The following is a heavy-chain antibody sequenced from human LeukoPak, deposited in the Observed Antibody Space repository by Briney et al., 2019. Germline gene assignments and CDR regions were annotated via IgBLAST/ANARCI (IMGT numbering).Heavy chain of an antibody. CDR3: AKDPEYYDSSGY. D-gene: IGHD3-22*01. CDR2: ISYDGSNK. V-gene: IGHV3-30*18. CDR1: GFTFSSYS. Sequence: PGGSLRLSCAASGFTFSSYSMHWVRQAPGKGLEWVAVISYDGSNKYYADSVKGRFTISRDNSKNTLYLQMNSLRAEDTAVYYCAKDPEYYDSSGYWGQGTLVTVSS. J-gene: IGHJ4*02.